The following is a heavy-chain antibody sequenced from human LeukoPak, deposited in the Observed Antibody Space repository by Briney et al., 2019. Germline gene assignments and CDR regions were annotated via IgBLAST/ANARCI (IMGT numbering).Heavy chain of an antibody. CDR1: GGSISSSSYY. V-gene: IGHV4-39*07. CDR2: IYYSGST. J-gene: IGHJ4*02. D-gene: IGHD6-19*01. CDR3: ARDHQQWLVRDY. Sequence: SETLSLTCTVSGGSISSSSYYWGWIRQPPGKGLEWIGSIYYSGSTYYNPSLKSRVTISVDTSKNQFSLKLSSVTAADTAVYYCARDHQQWLVRDYWGQGTLVTVSS.